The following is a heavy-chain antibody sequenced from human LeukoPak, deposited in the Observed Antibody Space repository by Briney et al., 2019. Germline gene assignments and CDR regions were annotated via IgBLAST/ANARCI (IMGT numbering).Heavy chain of an antibody. CDR1: GFTFSTYG. CDR2: ITGSSTWT. Sequence: GGSLRLSCEASGFTFSTYGMTWVRQAPGKGREWVSGITGSSTWTYYADSVKGRFTISRDNSNNTLHLQMNSLRAEDTAIYYCARELVSLGTGYFDLWGRGTLVTVSS. J-gene: IGHJ2*01. CDR3: ARELVSLGTGYFDL. D-gene: IGHD7-27*01. V-gene: IGHV3-23*01.